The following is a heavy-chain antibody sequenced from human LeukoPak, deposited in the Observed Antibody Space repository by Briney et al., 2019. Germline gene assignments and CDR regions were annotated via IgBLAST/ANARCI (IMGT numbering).Heavy chain of an antibody. J-gene: IGHJ4*02. CDR3: AKDFTAILTGYYFDY. D-gene: IGHD3-9*01. CDR1: GFTFSSYG. CDR2: ISYDGSNK. V-gene: IGHV3-30*18. Sequence: PGGSLRLSCAASGFTFSSYGMHWVRQAPGKGLEWVAVISYDGSNKYYADSVEGRFTISRDNSKNTLYLQMNSLRAEDTAVYYCAKDFTAILTGYYFDYWGQGTLVTVSS.